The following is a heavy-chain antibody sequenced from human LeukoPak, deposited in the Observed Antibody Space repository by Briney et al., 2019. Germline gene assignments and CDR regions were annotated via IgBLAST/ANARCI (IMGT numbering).Heavy chain of an antibody. J-gene: IGHJ4*02. CDR1: GYSFTSYW. Sequence: GESLQISCKGSGYSFTSYWIGWVRQMPGKGLEWMGIIYRGYSDTRYSPSFQGQVTISADKSISTAYMQWSSLKASDTAMYYCARRAGYSSSWYYFDSWGQGTLVTVPS. D-gene: IGHD6-13*01. CDR2: IYRGYSDT. CDR3: ARRAGYSSSWYYFDS. V-gene: IGHV5-51*01.